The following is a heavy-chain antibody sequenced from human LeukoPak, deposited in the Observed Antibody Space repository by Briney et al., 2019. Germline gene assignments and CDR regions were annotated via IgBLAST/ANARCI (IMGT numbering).Heavy chain of an antibody. Sequence: RASVTVSCKASGYTFTSYGISWVRQAPGQGLEWMGWISAYNGNTNYAQKLQGRVTMTTDTSTSTAYMELRSLRSDDTAVYYCARVRGSYYDRDAFDIWGQGTMVTVSS. CDR3: ARVRGSYYDRDAFDI. J-gene: IGHJ3*02. CDR2: ISAYNGNT. D-gene: IGHD1-26*01. CDR1: GYTFTSYG. V-gene: IGHV1-18*01.